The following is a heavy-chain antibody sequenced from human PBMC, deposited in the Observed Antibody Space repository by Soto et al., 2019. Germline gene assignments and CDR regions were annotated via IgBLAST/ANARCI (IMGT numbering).Heavy chain of an antibody. CDR3: AGDTYYYSSTF. CDR1: RFRFSDHY. D-gene: IGHD2-21*02. CDR2: ISSGGTTT. Sequence: QVQLVESGGGWVEPGGSLRLSCAASRFRFSDHYMTWIRQAPGKGLEWVSKISSGGTTTYYADSVKGRFTVSRDNAKNSVYLEMHSLRTEDTAVYYCAGDTYYYSSTFWGQGTLVTVSS. J-gene: IGHJ4*02. V-gene: IGHV3-11*01.